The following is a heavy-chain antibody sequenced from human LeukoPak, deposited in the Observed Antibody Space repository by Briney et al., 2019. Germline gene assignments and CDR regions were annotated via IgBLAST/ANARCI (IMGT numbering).Heavy chain of an antibody. CDR1: GFTFSSYA. CDR2: ISGSGGST. V-gene: IGHV3-23*01. D-gene: IGHD3-10*01. J-gene: IGHJ4*02. Sequence: GGSLRLSCAASGFTFSSYAMSWVRPAPGKGLEWVSAISGSGGSTYYADSVKGRFTISRDNSKNTLYLQMNSLRAEDTAVYYCAKTLYGSGSYYYYFDYWGQGTLVTVSS. CDR3: AKTLYGSGSYYYYFDY.